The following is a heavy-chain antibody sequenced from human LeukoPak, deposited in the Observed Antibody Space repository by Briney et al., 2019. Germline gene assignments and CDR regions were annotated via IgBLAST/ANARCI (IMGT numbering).Heavy chain of an antibody. CDR2: IIPIFGTA. CDR1: GGTFSSYV. V-gene: IGHV1-69*05. CDR3: ARDPGDSSGYYSSRNYYFDS. D-gene: IGHD3-22*01. J-gene: IGHJ4*02. Sequence: ASVKVSCKASGGTFSSYVISWVRLAPGQGLEWMGGIIPIFGTANYAQKFQGRVTITTDESTSTAYMELTSLRSEDTAVYYCARDPGDSSGYYSSRNYYFDSWGQGTLFTVSS.